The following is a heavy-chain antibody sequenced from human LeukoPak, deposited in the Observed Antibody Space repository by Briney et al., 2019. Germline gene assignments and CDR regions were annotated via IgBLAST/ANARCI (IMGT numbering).Heavy chain of an antibody. V-gene: IGHV4-59*08. J-gene: IGHJ4*02. CDR3: ARRDDYGDY. CDR1: GGSISSYY. CDR2: IYYTGST. Sequence: SETLSLTCSVSGGSISSYYWNWIRQPPGKGLEWIGYIYYTGSTNYNPSLKSRVTISVDTSKNQFSLKLSSVTAADTAVYYCARRDDYGDYWGQGTLVAVSS.